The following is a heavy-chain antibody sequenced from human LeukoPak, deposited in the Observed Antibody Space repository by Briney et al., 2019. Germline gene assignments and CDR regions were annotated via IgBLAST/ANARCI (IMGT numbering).Heavy chain of an antibody. CDR1: GFSFSSYN. D-gene: IGHD3-10*01. CDR2: ISGGSGTI. Sequence: GGSLRLSCAASGFSFSSYNMNWVRQAPGKGLEWVSYISGGSGTIYHADSVKGRFTISRDNAKASLHLQMNSLRAEDTAVYFCARAAPSGTYWFDYWGQGTLVTVSS. J-gene: IGHJ4*02. CDR3: ARAAPSGTYWFDY. V-gene: IGHV3-48*01.